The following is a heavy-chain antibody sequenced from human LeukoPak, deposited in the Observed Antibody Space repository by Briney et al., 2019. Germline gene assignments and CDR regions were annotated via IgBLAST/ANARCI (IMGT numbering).Heavy chain of an antibody. D-gene: IGHD1-1*01. CDR2: IKQDGSEK. J-gene: IGHJ4*02. Sequence: PGGSLRLSCAASGFTFSTYWMNWVRQAPGKGLEWVANIKQDGSEKYYVDSVKGRFTISRDNAKNSLSLQMNSLRAEDTAVYYCARDRGQLEGYFDYWGQGTLVTVSS. V-gene: IGHV3-7*01. CDR3: ARDRGQLEGYFDY. CDR1: GFTFSTYW.